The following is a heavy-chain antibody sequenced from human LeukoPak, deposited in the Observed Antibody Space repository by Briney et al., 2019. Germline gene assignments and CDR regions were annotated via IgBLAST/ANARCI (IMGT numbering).Heavy chain of an antibody. Sequence: GGSLRLSCVASGFAFSSSAVSWVRQAPGKGPEWVSTNSGSGGTTYYADSAKGRFTISRDISKDTVYPQMNSLRAEDTAVYYCASAPYDLWSGLQYYHYYMDVWGKGTTVTVSS. CDR3: ASAPYDLWSGLQYYHYYMDV. J-gene: IGHJ6*03. CDR1: GFAFSSSA. CDR2: NSGSGGTT. V-gene: IGHV3-23*01. D-gene: IGHD3-3*01.